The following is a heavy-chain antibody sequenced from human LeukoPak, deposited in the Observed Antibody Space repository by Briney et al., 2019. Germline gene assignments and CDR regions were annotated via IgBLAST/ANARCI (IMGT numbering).Heavy chain of an antibody. J-gene: IGHJ3*02. Sequence: ASVKVSCKVSGYTLTELSMHWVRQAPGKGLEWMGGFDPEDGETIYAQKFQGRVTITRNTSISTAYMELSSLRSEDTAVYYCVRVRDGYNDAYDIWGQGTMVTVPS. CDR3: VRVRDGYNDAYDI. D-gene: IGHD5-24*01. V-gene: IGHV1-24*01. CDR2: FDPEDGET. CDR1: GYTLTELS.